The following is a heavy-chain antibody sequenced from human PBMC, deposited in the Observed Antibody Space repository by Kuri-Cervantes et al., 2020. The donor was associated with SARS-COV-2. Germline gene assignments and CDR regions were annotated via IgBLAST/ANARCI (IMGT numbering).Heavy chain of an antibody. Sequence: GSLRLSCTVSGDSITNYYWSWIRQPPGKGLEWIGYVYYTGSTNYKPSLESRVTMSVDTSKNQFSLKLNSVTVADTAVYYCAREGPYGSGSYFDYWGQGILVTVSS. D-gene: IGHD3-10*01. V-gene: IGHV4-59*01. CDR2: VYYTGST. J-gene: IGHJ4*02. CDR3: AREGPYGSGSYFDY. CDR1: GDSITNYY.